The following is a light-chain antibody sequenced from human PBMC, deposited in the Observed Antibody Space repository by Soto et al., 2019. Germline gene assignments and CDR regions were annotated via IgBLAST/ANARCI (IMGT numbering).Light chain of an antibody. CDR2: EVT. Sequence: QSALTQPPSASGSPGQSVTISCTGTSSDVGGYNYVSWYQPHPGKAPKLMIYEVTKRPSGVPDRFSGSKSGNTASLTVSGLQAEDEADYYCSSFAGSTPYVFGTGTKLTVL. CDR3: SSFAGSTPYV. CDR1: SSDVGGYNY. V-gene: IGLV2-8*01. J-gene: IGLJ1*01.